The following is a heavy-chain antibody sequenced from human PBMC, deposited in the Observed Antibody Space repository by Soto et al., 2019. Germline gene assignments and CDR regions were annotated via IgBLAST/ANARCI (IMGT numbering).Heavy chain of an antibody. J-gene: IGHJ4*02. V-gene: IGHV1-8*01. CDR3: AVGFRSGWVFDY. CDR1: GYTFTSSD. Sequence: QVQLVQSGAEVKKPGASVKVSCKASGYTFTSSDISWVRQATGQGLEWLGWMHPNSGITGYTQKFQGRVTMTRNTSISTACMELSSLRSEDTAVYYCAVGFRSGWVFDYWGQGALVTVSS. D-gene: IGHD6-19*01. CDR2: MHPNSGIT.